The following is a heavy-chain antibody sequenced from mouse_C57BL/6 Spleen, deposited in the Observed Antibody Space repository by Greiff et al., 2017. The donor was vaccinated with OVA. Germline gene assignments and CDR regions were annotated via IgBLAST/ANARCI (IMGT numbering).Heavy chain of an antibody. Sequence: VQLQQPGAELVKPGASVKLSCKASGYTFTSYWMQWVKQRPGQGLEWIGEIDPSDSYTNYNQKFKGKATLTVDTSSSTAYMQLSSLTSEDSAVYYCARSAQRDFDYWGQGTTLTVSS. D-gene: IGHD3-2*02. CDR2: IDPSDSYT. CDR3: ARSAQRDFDY. CDR1: GYTFTSYW. J-gene: IGHJ2*01. V-gene: IGHV1-50*01.